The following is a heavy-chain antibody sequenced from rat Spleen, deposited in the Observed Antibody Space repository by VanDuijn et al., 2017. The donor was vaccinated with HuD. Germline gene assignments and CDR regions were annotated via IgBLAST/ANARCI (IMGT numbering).Heavy chain of an antibody. CDR2: FSTGGGNT. V-gene: IGHV5S13*01. CDR1: GFTYSNYV. J-gene: IGHJ4*01. Sequence: EVQLVESGGDLAQPGRSLKLSCAASGFTYSNYVMAWVSQAPTKGLEWVASFSTGGGNTYYRDSVKGRFTITRDNPKTTLYLQMDSLRSEDPATYYCARHLRYDSYSPMDAWGQGASVTVSS. CDR3: ARHLRYDSYSPMDA. D-gene: IGHD1-12*03.